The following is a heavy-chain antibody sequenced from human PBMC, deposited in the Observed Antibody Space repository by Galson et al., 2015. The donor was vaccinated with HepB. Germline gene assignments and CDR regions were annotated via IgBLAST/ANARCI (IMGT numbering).Heavy chain of an antibody. J-gene: IGHJ4*02. CDR1: GFTFSSYA. D-gene: IGHD1-26*01. CDR2: ISGSGGST. V-gene: IGHV3-23*01. Sequence: SLRLSCAASGFTFSSYAMSWVRQAPGKGLEWVSAISGSGGSTYYADSVKGRFTISRDNSKNTLYLQMNSLRAEDTAVYYCAKDQLGSYSSFDYWGQGTLVTVSS. CDR3: AKDQLGSYSSFDY.